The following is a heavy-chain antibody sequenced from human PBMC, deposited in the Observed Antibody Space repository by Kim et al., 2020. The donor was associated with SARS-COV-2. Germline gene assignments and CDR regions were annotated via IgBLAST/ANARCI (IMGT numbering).Heavy chain of an antibody. CDR2: IYYSGST. CDR3: ARANVRQWLVPQHFDY. CDR1: GGSISSSSYY. Sequence: SETLSLTCTVSGGSISSSSYYWGWIRQPPGKGLEWIGSIYYSGSTYYNPSLKSRVTISVDTSKNQFSLKLSSVTAADTAVYYCARANVRQWLVPQHFDYWGQGTLVTVSS. J-gene: IGHJ4*02. D-gene: IGHD6-19*01. V-gene: IGHV4-39*07.